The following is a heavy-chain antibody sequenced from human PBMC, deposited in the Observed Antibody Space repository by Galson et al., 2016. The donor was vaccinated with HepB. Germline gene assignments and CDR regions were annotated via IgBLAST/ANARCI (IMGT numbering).Heavy chain of an antibody. CDR3: AIDPSQWHDLLFGN. J-gene: IGHJ4*02. CDR2: ICGRCGDM. CDR1: GFTFDKYG. V-gene: IGHV3-23*01. Sequence: SLRLSCAASGFTFDKYGMTWFRQAPGKGLEWVSTICGRCGDMYYADSVKVRFTISRDDSKNTLYLHMNSLRVEDTAIYYCAIDPSQWHDLLFGNWAQGTLVTVSA. D-gene: IGHD6-19*01.